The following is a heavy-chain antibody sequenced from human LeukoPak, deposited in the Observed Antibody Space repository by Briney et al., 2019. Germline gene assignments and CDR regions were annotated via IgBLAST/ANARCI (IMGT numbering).Heavy chain of an antibody. V-gene: IGHV3-66*01. CDR1: GFTVSTNY. CDR3: ARAFWSGYPFDY. D-gene: IGHD3-3*01. J-gene: IGHJ4*02. Sequence: GGSLRPSCAASGFTVSTNYMSWVRQAPGKGLEWASVIYSGGSTYYADSVKGRFTISRDNSKNTLYLQMNSLRAEDTAVYYCARAFWSGYPFDYWGQGTLVTVSS. CDR2: IYSGGST.